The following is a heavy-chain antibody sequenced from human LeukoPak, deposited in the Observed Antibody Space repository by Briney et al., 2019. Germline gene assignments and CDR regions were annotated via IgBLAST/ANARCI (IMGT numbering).Heavy chain of an antibody. J-gene: IGHJ4*02. CDR2: IYYSGST. CDR1: GGSVSSGSYY. V-gene: IGHV4-61*01. Sequence: SETLSLTCTVSGGSVSSGSYYWSWVRQPPGKGLEWIGYIYYSGSTNYNPSLKSRVTISVDTSKNQFSLKLSSVTAADTAVYYCARDHDSSGYIDYWGQGTLVTVSS. CDR3: ARDHDSSGYIDY. D-gene: IGHD3-22*01.